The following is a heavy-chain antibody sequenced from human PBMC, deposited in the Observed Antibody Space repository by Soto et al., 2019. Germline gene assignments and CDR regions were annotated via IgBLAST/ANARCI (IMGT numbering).Heavy chain of an antibody. Sequence: QVQLVQSGAEVKKPGASVKVSCKASGYTFTSYAMHWVRQAPGQRLEWMGWINAGNGNTKYSQKFQGRVTITRDTSASTAYMELRSLRSEDTAVYYCARSPRGLGELLWIFGFDYWGQGTLVTVSS. D-gene: IGHD1-26*01. V-gene: IGHV1-3*01. CDR1: GYTFTSYA. J-gene: IGHJ4*02. CDR2: INAGNGNT. CDR3: ARSPRGLGELLWIFGFDY.